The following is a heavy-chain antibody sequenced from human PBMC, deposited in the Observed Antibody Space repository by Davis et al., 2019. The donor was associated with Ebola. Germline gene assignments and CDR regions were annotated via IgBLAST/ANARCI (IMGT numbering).Heavy chain of an antibody. D-gene: IGHD4-11*01. J-gene: IGHJ4*02. CDR2: IRSKSNNYTA. CDR1: GFTFSRST. CDR3: TRGDSLH. V-gene: IGHV3-73*01. Sequence: GESLKISCAVSGFTFSRSTIHWVRQASGKGLEWVGRIRSKSNNYTAEYAASVKGRFTISRDDSKSTAYLQMNGLKTEDSAVYFCTRGDSLHWGQGTLVTVSS.